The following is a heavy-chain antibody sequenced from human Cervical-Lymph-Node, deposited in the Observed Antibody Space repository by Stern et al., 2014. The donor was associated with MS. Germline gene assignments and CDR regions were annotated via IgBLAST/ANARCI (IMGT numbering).Heavy chain of an antibody. CDR3: ARASGDCYYGMDV. D-gene: IGHD6-19*01. V-gene: IGHV4-59*01. CDR2: IYYSGST. J-gene: IGHJ6*02. CDR1: GGSISSYY. Sequence: QVQLQESGPGLVKPSETLSLTCTVSGGSISSYYWSWIRQPPGKGLEWIGYIYYSGSTNYNPSLKSRVTISVDTSKNQFSLKLSSVTAADTAGYYCARASGDCYYGMDVWGQGTTVTVSS.